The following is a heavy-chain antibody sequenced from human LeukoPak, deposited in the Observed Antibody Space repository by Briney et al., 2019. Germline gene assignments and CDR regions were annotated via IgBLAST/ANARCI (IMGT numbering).Heavy chain of an antibody. J-gene: IGHJ4*02. D-gene: IGHD3-10*01. CDR1: GGSVSSGSYY. Sequence: PSETLSLTCTVSGGSVSSGSYYWSWIRQPPGKGLEWIGYIYYSGTTNYNPSLKSRVTISVDTSKNQFSLRLSSVTAADTAVYYCAKAMSGSLYYFDYWGQGTLVTVSS. CDR2: IYYSGTT. V-gene: IGHV4-61*01. CDR3: AKAMSGSLYYFDY.